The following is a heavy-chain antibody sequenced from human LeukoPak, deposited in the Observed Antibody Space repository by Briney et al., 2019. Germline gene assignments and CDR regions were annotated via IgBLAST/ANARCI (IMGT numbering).Heavy chain of an antibody. CDR1: GGSISSYY. J-gene: IGHJ6*03. CDR3: ARRPRTYYYYYYMDV. CDR2: IYYSGST. Sequence: SETLSLTCTVSGGSISSYYWSWIRQPPGKGLEWIGYIYYSGSTYYNPSLRSRVTISVDTSKNQFSLKLSSVTAADTAVYYCARRPRTYYYYYYMDVWGKGTTVTISS. V-gene: IGHV4-59*01.